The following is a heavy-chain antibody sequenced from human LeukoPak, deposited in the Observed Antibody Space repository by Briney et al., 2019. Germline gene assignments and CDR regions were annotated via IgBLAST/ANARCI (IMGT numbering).Heavy chain of an antibody. D-gene: IGHD6-19*01. V-gene: IGHV3-7*01. J-gene: IGHJ4*02. CDR2: IKQDGSEK. CDR1: GFTFSSYW. CDR3: ARHSSGWYLLDY. Sequence: GGSLRLSCAASGFTFSSYWMSWVRQAPGNGLDWVANIKQDGSEKYYVDSVKGRFTISRDNAKNSLYLQMNSLRAEDTAVYYCARHSSGWYLLDYWGQGTLVTVSS.